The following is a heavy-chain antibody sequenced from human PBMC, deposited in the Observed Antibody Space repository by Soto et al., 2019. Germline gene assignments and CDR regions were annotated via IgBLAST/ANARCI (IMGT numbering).Heavy chain of an antibody. D-gene: IGHD2-21*01. CDR2: VTGSGSQI. CDR3: AKDAVYRDGLWLMDS. CDR1: GFTISTYA. J-gene: IGHJ5*02. Sequence: GGSLRLSCAASGFTISTYAMAWVRQAPGRGLECVSGVTGSGSQIYYADSVKGRFTISKDNSKNTLYLQMSSLREEDTALYYCAKDAVYRDGLWLMDSWGQGTLVTVSS. V-gene: IGHV3-23*01.